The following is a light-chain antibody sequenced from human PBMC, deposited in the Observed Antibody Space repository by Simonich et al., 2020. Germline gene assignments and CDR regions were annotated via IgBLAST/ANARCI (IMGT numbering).Light chain of an antibody. Sequence: DIVMTQSPDSLAVSLCERATIHCKSSQSVLYSSNNKTYLAWYQQKPGQTPKLLIYLAATRESGVPDRFSGSGSGTDFTLTISSLQAEDVAVYYCQQYYRSPYTFGQGTKLEIK. J-gene: IGKJ2*01. CDR3: QQYYRSPYT. V-gene: IGKV4-1*01. CDR1: QSVLYSSNNKTY. CDR2: LAA.